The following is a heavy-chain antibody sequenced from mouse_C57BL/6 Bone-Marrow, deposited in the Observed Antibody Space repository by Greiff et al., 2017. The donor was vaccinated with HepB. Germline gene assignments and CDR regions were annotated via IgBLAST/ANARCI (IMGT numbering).Heavy chain of an antibody. CDR3: TREDYGRRYLDY. D-gene: IGHD1-1*01. Sequence: EVKLMESGEGLVKPGGSLKLSCAASGFTFSSYAMSWVRQTPEKRLEWVAYISSGGDYIYYADTVKGGFTISRDNARNTLYLQMSSLKSEDTAMYYCTREDYGRRYLDYWGQGTTLTVSS. J-gene: IGHJ2*01. V-gene: IGHV5-9-1*02. CDR2: ISSGGDYI. CDR1: GFTFSSYA.